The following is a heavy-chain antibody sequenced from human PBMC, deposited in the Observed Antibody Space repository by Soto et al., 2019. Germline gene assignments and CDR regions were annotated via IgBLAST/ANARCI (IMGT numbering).Heavy chain of an antibody. CDR2: IYYSGST. J-gene: IGHJ4*02. V-gene: IGHV4-31*03. D-gene: IGHD3-10*01. CDR3: ARGSWSFYYFDY. Sequence: QVQLQESGPGLVKPSQTLSLSCTVSGGSISSGSYYWSWIRQHPGKGLEWMGYIYYSGSTYYNPSLKSRVTISVDTSKNQFSLMLSSVTAADTAVYYCARGSWSFYYFDYWGQGTLVTVSS. CDR1: GGSISSGSYY.